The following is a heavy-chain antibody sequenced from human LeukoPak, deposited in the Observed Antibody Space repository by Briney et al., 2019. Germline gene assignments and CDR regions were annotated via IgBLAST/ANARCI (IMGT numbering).Heavy chain of an antibody. CDR2: IYYSGST. Sequence: SETLSLTCTVSGGSISSSSYYWGWICQPPGKGLEWIGSIYYSGSTYYNPSLKSRVTISVDTSKNQFSLKLSSVTAADTAVYYCARLDIVVVPAAIWSAFDIWGQGTMVTVSS. J-gene: IGHJ3*02. D-gene: IGHD2-2*03. CDR3: ARLDIVVVPAAIWSAFDI. V-gene: IGHV4-39*01. CDR1: GGSISSSSYY.